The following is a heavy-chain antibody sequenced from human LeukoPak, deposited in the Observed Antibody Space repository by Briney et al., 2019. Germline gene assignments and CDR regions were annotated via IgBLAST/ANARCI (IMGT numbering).Heavy chain of an antibody. CDR3: ANGGYTSSWYVVDY. Sequence: PGRSLSLSCAASGFTFSSYGMHWVRQAPGKGLEWVAVISYDGSNKYYADSVMGRFTISRDNSKNTLYLQMSSLRPEDTAVYYCANGGYTSSWYVVDYWGQGTLVTVSS. V-gene: IGHV3-30*18. CDR2: ISYDGSNK. D-gene: IGHD6-13*01. J-gene: IGHJ4*02. CDR1: GFTFSSYG.